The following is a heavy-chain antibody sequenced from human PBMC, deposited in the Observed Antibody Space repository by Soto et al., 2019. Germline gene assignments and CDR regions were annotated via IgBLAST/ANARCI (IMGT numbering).Heavy chain of an antibody. D-gene: IGHD3-16*01. J-gene: IGHJ4*01. CDR3: ARDWGY. CDR2: IKQDGSER. V-gene: IGHV3-7*04. Sequence: EVQLVESGGGLVQPGGSLRLSCVASGLTFSNYWMSWVRQAAGKGLEWVANIKQDGSERYYVDSVKGRFSISRDNAKSSLYLQMNSLRAEETAVYYCARDWGYWGQGILVAVSS. CDR1: GLTFSNYW.